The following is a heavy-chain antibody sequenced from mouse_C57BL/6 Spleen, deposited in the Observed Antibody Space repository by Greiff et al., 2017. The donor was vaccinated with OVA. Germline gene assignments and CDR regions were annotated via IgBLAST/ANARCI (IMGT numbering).Heavy chain of an antibody. CDR1: GYSITSGYD. V-gene: IGHV3-1*01. Sequence: EVQLVESGPGMVKPSQSLSLTCTVTGYSITSGYDWHWIRHFPGNKLEWMGYISYSGSTNYNPSLKSRISITHDTSKNHFFLKLNSVNTEDTATYYCAREGTGTGFDYWGQGTTLTVSS. J-gene: IGHJ2*01. D-gene: IGHD4-1*01. CDR3: AREGTGTGFDY. CDR2: ISYSGST.